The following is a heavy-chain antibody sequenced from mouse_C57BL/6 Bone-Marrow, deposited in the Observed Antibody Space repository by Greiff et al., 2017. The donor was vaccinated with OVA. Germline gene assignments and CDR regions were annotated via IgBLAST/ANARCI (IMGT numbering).Heavy chain of an antibody. D-gene: IGHD1-1*01. CDR1: GYSFTDYN. J-gene: IGHJ1*03. Sequence: LVESGPELVKPGASVKISCKASGYSFTDYNMNWVKQSNGKSLEWIGVINPNYGTTSYNQKFKGKATLTVDQSSSTAYMQLNSLTSEDSAVYYCARRYYYGSSPRYFDVWGTGTTVTVSS. CDR3: ARRYYYGSSPRYFDV. V-gene: IGHV1-39*01. CDR2: INPNYGTT.